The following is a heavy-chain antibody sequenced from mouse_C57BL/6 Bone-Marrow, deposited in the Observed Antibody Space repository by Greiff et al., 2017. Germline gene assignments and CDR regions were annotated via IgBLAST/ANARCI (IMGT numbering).Heavy chain of an antibody. CDR3: ARRTGYYYDY. J-gene: IGHJ2*01. Sequence: QVHVKQSGAELAKPGASVKMSCKASGYTFTSYWMHWVKQRPGQGLEWIGYINPSTGYTEYNQKFKDKATLSAYKSTSTAYMQLSSLTSEDSAVYYCARRTGYYYDYWGQSTTLTVSS. CDR2: INPSTGYT. D-gene: IGHD4-1*01. V-gene: IGHV1-7*01. CDR1: GYTFTSYW.